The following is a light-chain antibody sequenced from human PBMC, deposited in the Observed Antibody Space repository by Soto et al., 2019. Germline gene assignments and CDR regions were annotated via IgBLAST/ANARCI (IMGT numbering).Light chain of an antibody. Sequence: QSVLTQPASESGSPGQSITISCTGTSSDVGGYNYVSWYQQHPGKAPKLMIYDVSNRPSGVSNRFSGSKSGNTASLTISWLQAEDEADYYCSSYTSSSTLGVFGTGTKVTV. CDR1: SSDVGGYNY. CDR3: SSYTSSSTLGV. J-gene: IGLJ1*01. CDR2: DVS. V-gene: IGLV2-14*01.